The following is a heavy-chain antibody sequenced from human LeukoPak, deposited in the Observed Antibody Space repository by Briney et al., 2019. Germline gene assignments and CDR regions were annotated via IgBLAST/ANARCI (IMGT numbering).Heavy chain of an antibody. Sequence: GGSLRLSCAASGFTFSTNSMNWVRQAPGKGLEWVSSISHSSSYIYYADSVKGRFTISRDNAKNSLYLQMNSLRAEDTAVYYCAREGAGSDRDYWGQGTLVTVSS. CDR3: AREGAGSDRDY. D-gene: IGHD6-19*01. CDR1: GFTFSTNS. CDR2: ISHSSSYI. J-gene: IGHJ4*02. V-gene: IGHV3-21*01.